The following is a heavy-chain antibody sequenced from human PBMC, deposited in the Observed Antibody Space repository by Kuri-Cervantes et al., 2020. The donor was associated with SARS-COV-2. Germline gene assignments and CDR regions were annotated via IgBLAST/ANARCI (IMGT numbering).Heavy chain of an antibody. CDR1: GGTFSSYA. V-gene: IGHV1-69*05. D-gene: IGHD1-26*01. CDR2: IIPIFGTA. CDR3: ARGRIVGARGYYYYMDV. J-gene: IGHJ6*03. Sequence: SVKVFCKASGGTFSSYAISWVRQAPGQGLEWMGGIIPIFGTANYAQKFQGRVTITTDESTSTAYMELSSLGSEDTAVYYCARGRIVGARGYYYYMDVWGKGTTVTVSS.